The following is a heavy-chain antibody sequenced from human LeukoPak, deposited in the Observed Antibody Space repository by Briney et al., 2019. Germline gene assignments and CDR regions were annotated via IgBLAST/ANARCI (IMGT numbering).Heavy chain of an antibody. J-gene: IGHJ4*02. Sequence: PSETLSLTCTVSGGSISSYYWSWIRQPPGKGLEWIGYIYYSGSTNYNPSLKSRVTISVDTSKNQFSLKLSSVTAADTAVYYCAGVVRGVIDYWGQGTLVTVSS. CDR3: AGVVRGVIDY. CDR1: GGSISSYY. V-gene: IGHV4-59*01. D-gene: IGHD3-10*01. CDR2: IYYSGST.